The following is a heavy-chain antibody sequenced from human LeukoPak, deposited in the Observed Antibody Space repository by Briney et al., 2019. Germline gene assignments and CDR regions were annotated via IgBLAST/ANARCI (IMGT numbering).Heavy chain of an antibody. CDR2: INHSGST. CDR1: GGSFSGYY. J-gene: IGHJ4*02. Sequence: SETLSLTCAVYGGSFSGYYWSWIRQPPGKGLEWIGEINHSGSTNYNPSLKSRVTISVDTSKNQFSLKLSSVTAADTAVYYCARAGDSSGYSDYWGQGTLVTVSS. D-gene: IGHD3-22*01. V-gene: IGHV4-34*01. CDR3: ARAGDSSGYSDY.